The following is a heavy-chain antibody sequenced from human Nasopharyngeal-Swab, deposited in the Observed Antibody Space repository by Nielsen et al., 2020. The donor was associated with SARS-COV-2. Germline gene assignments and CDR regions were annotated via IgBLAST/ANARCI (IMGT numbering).Heavy chain of an antibody. J-gene: IGHJ4*02. V-gene: IGHV3-21*01. CDR2: ISSSSSYI. Sequence: GGSLRLSCAASGLTFSSYSMNWVRQAPGKGLEWVSSISSSSSYIYYADSVKGRFTISRDNAKNSLYLQMNSLRAEDTAVYYCARADSSSWYFDYWGQGTLVTVSS. CDR1: GLTFSSYS. D-gene: IGHD6-13*01. CDR3: ARADSSSWYFDY.